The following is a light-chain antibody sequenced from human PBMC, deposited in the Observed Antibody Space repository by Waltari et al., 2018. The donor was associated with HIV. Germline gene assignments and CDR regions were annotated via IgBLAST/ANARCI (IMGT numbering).Light chain of an antibody. CDR3: SSYAGSNDWI. J-gene: IGLJ2*01. CDR2: EVS. CDR1: SRDVGGYNF. V-gene: IGLV2-8*01. Sequence: QSALSKPSSASGSPGQPVTISCTGTSRDVGGYNFVPWYHQHPGKARKLMIYEVSKRPSGVPERFSGSKSGNTASLTVSGLQAEDEADYYCSSYAGSNDWIFGGGTKLTVL.